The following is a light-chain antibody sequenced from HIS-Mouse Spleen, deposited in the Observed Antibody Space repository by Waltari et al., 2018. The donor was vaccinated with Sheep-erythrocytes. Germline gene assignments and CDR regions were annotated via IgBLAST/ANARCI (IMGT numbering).Light chain of an antibody. V-gene: IGLV1-40*01. CDR1: SSNIGAGYD. J-gene: IGLJ3*02. CDR3: QSYDSSLSGWV. CDR2: GNS. Sequence: QSVLTQPPSVSGAPGQRVTLSCTGSSSNIGAGYDVHWYQQLPGTAPKLLIYGNSNRPSGVPDRFSGSKSGTPASLAITGLQAEDEADYYCQSYDSSLSGWVFGGGTKLTVL.